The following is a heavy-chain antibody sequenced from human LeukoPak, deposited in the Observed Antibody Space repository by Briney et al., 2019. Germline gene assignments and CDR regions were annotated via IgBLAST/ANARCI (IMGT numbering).Heavy chain of an antibody. V-gene: IGHV3-23*01. D-gene: IGHD3-16*02. J-gene: IGHJ4*02. CDR3: AKSNYDYVWRSYRWDY. CDR1: GFTFSSYA. Sequence: PGGSLRLSCAASGFTFSSYAMSWVRQAPGKGLEWVSAISGSGGSTYYADSVKGRFTISRDNSKNTLYLQMNSLRAEDTAVYYCAKSNYDYVWRSYRWDYWGQGTLVTVSS. CDR2: ISGSGGST.